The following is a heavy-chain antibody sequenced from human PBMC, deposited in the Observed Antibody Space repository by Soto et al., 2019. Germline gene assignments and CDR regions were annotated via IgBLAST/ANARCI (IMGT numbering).Heavy chain of an antibody. J-gene: IGHJ4*02. D-gene: IGHD3-22*01. Sequence: QVQLQESGPGLVKPSETLSLTCAVSGDSISSYYCMWIRQPPGKGLESIGYLYYGRSANYNPSLTGRSPLSVDTANNPGSLTLSFMTGGGTAVYYCALRSMAVVPEYWGQGTLVTVSS. CDR1: GDSISSYY. CDR3: ALRSMAVVPEY. CDR2: LYYGRSA. V-gene: IGHV4-59*01.